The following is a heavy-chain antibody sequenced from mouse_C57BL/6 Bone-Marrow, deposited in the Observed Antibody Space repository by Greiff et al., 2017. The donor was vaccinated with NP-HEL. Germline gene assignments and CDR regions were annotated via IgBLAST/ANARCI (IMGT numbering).Heavy chain of an antibody. CDR3: ARGDGNWYFDV. CDR1: GYTFTSYW. V-gene: IGHV1-50*01. Sequence: QVQLQQPGAELVKPGASVKLSCKASGYTFTSYWMQWVKQRPGQGLEWIGEIDPSDSYTNYNQKFKGKATLTVDTSSSPAYMQLSRLTSEDPAVYYCARGDGNWYFDVWGTGTTVTVSS. J-gene: IGHJ1*03. CDR2: IDPSDSYT. D-gene: IGHD2-1*01.